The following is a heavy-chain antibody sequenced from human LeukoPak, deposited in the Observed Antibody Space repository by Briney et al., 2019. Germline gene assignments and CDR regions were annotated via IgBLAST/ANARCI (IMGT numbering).Heavy chain of an antibody. Sequence: AGSLRLSCAASGFTFSSYWMHWVRQAPGKGLVWVSRIDSNGRTINYADSAKGRFTISRDNANSMLYLQMNSLRAEDSAVYYCAKDFVGPDDYWGQGTLVTVSS. CDR3: AKDFVGPDDY. CDR1: GFTFSSYW. V-gene: IGHV3-74*01. J-gene: IGHJ4*02. CDR2: IDSNGRTI. D-gene: IGHD1-26*01.